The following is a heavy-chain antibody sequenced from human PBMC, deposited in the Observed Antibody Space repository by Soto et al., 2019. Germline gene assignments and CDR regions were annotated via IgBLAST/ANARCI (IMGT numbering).Heavy chain of an antibody. CDR1: GYTFTSYA. CDR2: INAGNGNT. D-gene: IGHD6-13*01. J-gene: IGHJ4*02. CDR3: ARSSLQLDYYFDY. V-gene: IGHV1-3*01. Sequence: ASVKVSCKASGYTFTSYAMHWVRQAPGQRLEWMGWINAGNGNTKYSQKFQGRVTITRDTSASTAYMELSSLRSEDTAVYYCARSSLQLDYYFDYWGQGTLVTVSS.